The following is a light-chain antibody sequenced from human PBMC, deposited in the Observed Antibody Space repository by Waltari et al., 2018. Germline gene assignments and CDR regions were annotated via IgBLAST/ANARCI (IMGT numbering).Light chain of an antibody. CDR2: EVT. V-gene: IGLV2-14*01. J-gene: IGLJ2*01. CDR1: TRDVGRYNY. CDR3: SSYTSIKTPYVV. Sequence: QSALTQPASVSGSPGQSITIPCNGTTRDVGRYNYVSWYQCHPGKAPELILYEVTNRPSGVSDRFSGSKSGNTASLSISGLQPEDEADYYCSSYTSIKTPYVVFGGGTKVTVL.